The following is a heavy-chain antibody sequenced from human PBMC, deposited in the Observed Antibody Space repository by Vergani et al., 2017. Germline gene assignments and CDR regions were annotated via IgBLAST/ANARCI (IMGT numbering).Heavy chain of an antibody. V-gene: IGHV1-46*03. Sequence: LQLVESGAEVKKSGASVKVSCKTSGYTFSNYYMHWVRQAPGQGLEWMGIINPSGGHTNYAQKFQGRVTMTRDTSTSTVYMELSSLRSEDTAIYYCARGDYGILTGYRYWGQGTLVTVSA. J-gene: IGHJ4*02. CDR1: GYTFSNYY. CDR2: INPSGGHT. D-gene: IGHD3-9*01. CDR3: ARGDYGILTGYRY.